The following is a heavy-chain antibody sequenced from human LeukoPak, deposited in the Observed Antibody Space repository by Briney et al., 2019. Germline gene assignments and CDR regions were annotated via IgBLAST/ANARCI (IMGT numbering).Heavy chain of an antibody. CDR3: AALAATGTSFDF. V-gene: IGHV3-21*01. J-gene: IGHJ4*02. CDR2: ISSSSSYI. Sequence: GGSLRLSCAASGFTFSSYSMNWVRQAPGKGLEWVSSISSSSSYIYYADSVKGRFTISRDNARNTLYLQMNSLRAEDTAVYYCAALAATGTSFDFWGQGTLVTVSS. CDR1: GFTFSSYS. D-gene: IGHD6-13*01.